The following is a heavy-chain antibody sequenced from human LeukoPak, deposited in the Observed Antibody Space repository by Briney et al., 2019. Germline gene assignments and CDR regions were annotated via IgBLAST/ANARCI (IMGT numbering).Heavy chain of an antibody. CDR3: ARGGAVWVDDFWSGPIDY. V-gene: IGHV1-69*05. CDR1: GGTFSSYA. Sequence: SVKVSCKASGGTFSSYAISWVRQAPGQGLEWMGGIIPIFGTANYAQKFQGRVTITTDESTSTAYMELSSLRSEDTAVYYCARGGAVWVDDFWSGPIDYWGQGTLVTVSS. D-gene: IGHD3-3*01. CDR2: IIPIFGTA. J-gene: IGHJ4*02.